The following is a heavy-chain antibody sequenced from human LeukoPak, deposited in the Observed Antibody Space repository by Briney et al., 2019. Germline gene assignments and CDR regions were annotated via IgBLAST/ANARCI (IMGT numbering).Heavy chain of an antibody. D-gene: IGHD6-13*01. Sequence: PGGSLRLSCEASGVTFNSYVMSWVRQAPGKGPEWVSGISGSGGGTYYADSVKGRFAISRDNSKNTLYLQMNSLRAEDTAVYYCAKAHPDTYSSSWYAHFDYWGQGTLVTVSS. CDR3: AKAHPDTYSSSWYAHFDY. V-gene: IGHV3-23*01. CDR1: GVTFNSYV. J-gene: IGHJ4*02. CDR2: ISGSGGGT.